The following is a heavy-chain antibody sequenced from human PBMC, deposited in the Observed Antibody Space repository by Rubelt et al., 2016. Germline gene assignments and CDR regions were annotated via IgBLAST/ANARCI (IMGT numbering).Heavy chain of an antibody. CDR3: AREPYYSRPHNAFDV. D-gene: IGHD3-16*01. J-gene: IGHJ3*01. V-gene: IGHV3-NL1*01. Sequence: EYGGGVVQPGRSLRLSCAASGFTFSSYGMHWVRQAPGKGLEWVSVISGSAGRTNNADSVKGRFIISRDKSKNTLYLQMNSLRAEDTAVYYCAREPYYSRPHNAFDVWGQGTMVTVSS. CDR2: ISGSAGRT. CDR1: GFTFSSYG.